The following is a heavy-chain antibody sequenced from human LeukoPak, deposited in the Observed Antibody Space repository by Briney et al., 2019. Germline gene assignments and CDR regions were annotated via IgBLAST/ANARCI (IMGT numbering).Heavy chain of an antibody. CDR1: GFTFSSYG. V-gene: IGHV3-23*01. CDR2: ICGGGDST. CDR3: AKGRYYITGASGY. D-gene: IGHD1-20*01. Sequence: GGSLRLSCAASGFTFSSYGVHWVRQAPGKGREWGSGICGGGDSTYYADSVKGQFTICRDNSNNTLYLQMNRRRAEDTALYYCAKGRYYITGASGYWGQRTLVTLSS. J-gene: IGHJ4*02.